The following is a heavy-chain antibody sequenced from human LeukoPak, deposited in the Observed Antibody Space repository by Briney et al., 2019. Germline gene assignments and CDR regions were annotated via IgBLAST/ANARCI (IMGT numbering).Heavy chain of an antibody. D-gene: IGHD6-13*01. J-gene: IGHJ6*02. Sequence: PGGSLRLSCAASGFTVSSNYMSWVRQAPGKGLEWVSVIYSGGSTYYADSVKGRFTIYGDNSKNTLYLQMNSLRAEDTAVYYCARDRVLGIAAAAQNYYYYGMDVWGQGTTVTVSS. CDR3: ARDRVLGIAAAAQNYYYYGMDV. CDR1: GFTVSSNY. V-gene: IGHV3-66*01. CDR2: IYSGGST.